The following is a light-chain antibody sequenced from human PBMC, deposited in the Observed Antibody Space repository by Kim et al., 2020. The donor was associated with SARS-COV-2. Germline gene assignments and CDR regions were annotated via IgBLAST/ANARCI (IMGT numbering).Light chain of an antibody. CDR1: QSLVHTKNINY. J-gene: IGKJ2*03. CDR2: RGS. V-gene: IGKV2-28*01. CDR3: MQALQYPRS. Sequence: EPASISCRSSQSLVHTKNINYVDLYPEKRGKSPQLLISRGSTRASGVPDRFSGSGSGTDFTLTISRVEAEDVGLYYCMQALQYPRSFGQGTKLEI.